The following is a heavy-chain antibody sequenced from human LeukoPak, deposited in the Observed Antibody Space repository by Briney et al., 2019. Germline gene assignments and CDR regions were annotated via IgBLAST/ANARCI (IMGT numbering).Heavy chain of an antibody. CDR2: MNPNSGNT. CDR3: ARDNDSRDPPHFDY. Sequence: ASVKVSCKASGGTFISYAINWVRQATGQGLEWMGWMNPNSGNTGYAQKFRGRVTITADKSTRTAYMELSSLRSEDTAVYYCARDNDSRDPPHFDYWGQGTLVTVSS. D-gene: IGHD3-16*01. J-gene: IGHJ4*02. CDR1: GGTFISYA. V-gene: IGHV1-8*03.